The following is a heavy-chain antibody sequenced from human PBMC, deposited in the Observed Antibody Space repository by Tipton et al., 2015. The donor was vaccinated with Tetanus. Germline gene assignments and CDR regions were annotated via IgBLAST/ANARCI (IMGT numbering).Heavy chain of an antibody. J-gene: IGHJ5*02. CDR1: GYTFGAYD. CDR2: MNTNTGDT. V-gene: IGHV1-8*01. Sequence: QSGAEVKKPGASVKVSCKASGYTFGAYDINWVRQASGQGLEWMGWMNTNTGDTGSAPNFQGRLTMTRDTSTSTAYMELSSLRSDDTSVYFCARGGYFVYMLYLPCFDPWGQGTLVTVSS. CDR3: ARGGYFVYMLYLPCFDP. D-gene: IGHD5/OR15-5a*01.